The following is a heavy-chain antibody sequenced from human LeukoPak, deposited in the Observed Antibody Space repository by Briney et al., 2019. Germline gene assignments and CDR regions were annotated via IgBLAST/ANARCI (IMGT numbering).Heavy chain of an antibody. CDR1: GFTFSGSA. J-gene: IGHJ4*02. CDR3: TRLLRFLEWPHFDY. Sequence: PGGSLRLSCAAPGFTFSGSAMHWVRQASGKGLEWVGRIRSKANSYATAYAASVKGRFTTSRDDSKNTAYLQMNSLKTEDTAVYYCTRLLRFLEWPHFDYWGQGTLVTVSS. V-gene: IGHV3-73*01. CDR2: IRSKANSYAT. D-gene: IGHD3-3*01.